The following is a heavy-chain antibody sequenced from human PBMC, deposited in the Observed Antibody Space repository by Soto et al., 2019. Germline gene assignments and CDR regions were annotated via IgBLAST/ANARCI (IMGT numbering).Heavy chain of an antibody. CDR2: IWYDGSNK. Sequence: GGSLRLSCAASGFTFSSYGMHWVRQAPGKGLEWVAVIWYDGSNKYYADSVKGRFTISRDNSKNTLYLQMNSLRAEDTAVYYCARDWAGRYYDSTGLLYWGQGTLVTVSS. CDR3: ARDWAGRYYDSTGLLY. D-gene: IGHD3-22*01. V-gene: IGHV3-33*01. J-gene: IGHJ4*02. CDR1: GFTFSSYG.